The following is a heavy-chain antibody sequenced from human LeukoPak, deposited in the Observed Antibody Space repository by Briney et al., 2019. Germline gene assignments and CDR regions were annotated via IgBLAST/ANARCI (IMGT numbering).Heavy chain of an antibody. D-gene: IGHD1-26*01. Sequence: GGSLRLSCAASGFTFSSYAMHWVRQAPGKGLEWVAVISYDGSNKYYADSVKGRFTISRDNSKNSLYLQMNSLRAKDTAVYYCARELVGATNDYWGQGTLVTVSS. CDR2: ISYDGSNK. V-gene: IGHV3-30-3*01. CDR1: GFTFSSYA. J-gene: IGHJ4*02. CDR3: ARELVGATNDY.